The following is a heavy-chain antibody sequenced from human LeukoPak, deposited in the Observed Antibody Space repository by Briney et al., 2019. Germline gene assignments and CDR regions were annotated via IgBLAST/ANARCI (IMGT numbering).Heavy chain of an antibody. CDR1: GFTFSTYS. CDR3: ARDNYYYVMDV. CDR2: ISSSSSYT. Sequence: PGGSLRLSCAASGFTFSTYSMKWVRQAPGKGLEWVSSISSSSSYTYYADSVKGRFTISRDNAKNSLYLQMNSLRAEDTAVYYCARDNYYYVMDVWGQGTTVTVSS. J-gene: IGHJ6*02. V-gene: IGHV3-21*01.